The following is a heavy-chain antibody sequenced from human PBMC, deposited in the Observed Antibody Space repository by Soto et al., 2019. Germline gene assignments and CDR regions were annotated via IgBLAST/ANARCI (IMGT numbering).Heavy chain of an antibody. CDR3: ATSRGYTYGNQGFDY. D-gene: IGHD5-18*01. V-gene: IGHV1-2*04. CDR2: INPNSGGT. Sequence: ASVKVSCKASGYTFTGYYMHWVRQAPGQGLEWMGWINPNSGGTNYAQKFQGWVTMTRDTSISTAYMELSRLRSDDTAVYYCATSRGYTYGNQGFDYWGQGTLVTVS. CDR1: GYTFTGYY. J-gene: IGHJ4*02.